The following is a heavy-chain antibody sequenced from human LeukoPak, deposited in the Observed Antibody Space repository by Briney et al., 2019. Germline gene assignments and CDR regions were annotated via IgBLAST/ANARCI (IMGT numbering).Heavy chain of an antibody. CDR2: ISWDGGST. CDR3: AKAYYYDSSGSSYYFDY. V-gene: IGHV3-43*01. Sequence: GRSLRLSCAASGFTFDDYTMHWVRQAPGKGLEWVSLISWDGGSTYYADSVKGRFTISRDNSKNSLYLQMNSLRTEDTALYYCAKAYYYDSSGSSYYFDYWGQGTLVTVSS. CDR1: GFTFDDYT. D-gene: IGHD3-22*01. J-gene: IGHJ4*02.